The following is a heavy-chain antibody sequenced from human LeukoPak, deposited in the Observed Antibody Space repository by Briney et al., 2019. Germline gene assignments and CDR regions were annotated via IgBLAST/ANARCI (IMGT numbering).Heavy chain of an antibody. CDR1: GFTFYDYA. CDR2: SRIKAYGGTT. D-gene: IGHD2-21*01. J-gene: IGHJ4*02. V-gene: IGHV3-49*04. Sequence: GGSLRLSCTASGFTFYDYAMSGVRQAPGKGLEWVGFSRIKAYGGTTEYAASVKGRFTISRDDSKSIAYLQINSLKTEATAVYYCTRGHGSDSSGNYWGQGTLVTVSS. CDR3: TRGHGSDSSGNY.